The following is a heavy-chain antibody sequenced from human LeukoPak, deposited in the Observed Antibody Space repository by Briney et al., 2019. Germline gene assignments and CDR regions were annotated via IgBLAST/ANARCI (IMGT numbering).Heavy chain of an antibody. Sequence: GGSLRLSCAASGFTFSSYAMHWVRQAPGKGLEWVAVISYDGSNKYYADSVKGRFTISRDNSKNTLYLQMNSLRAEDTAVYYCAREEKEGRAAGVDYWGQGTLVTVSS. CDR1: GFTFSSYA. CDR2: ISYDGSNK. V-gene: IGHV3-30*04. J-gene: IGHJ4*02. CDR3: AREEKEGRAAGVDY. D-gene: IGHD6-13*01.